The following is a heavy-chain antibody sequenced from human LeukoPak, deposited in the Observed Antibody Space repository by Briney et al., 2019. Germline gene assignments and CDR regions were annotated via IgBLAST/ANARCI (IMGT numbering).Heavy chain of an antibody. CDR1: GYTFTGYY. J-gene: IGHJ4*02. CDR2: INPNSGDA. D-gene: IGHD1-1*01. Sequence: ASVKVSCKASGYTFTGYYLYWVRQAPGQGLEWMGWINPNSGDAYYAQRFQGRVTLTRDTSITTAYMELSSLISDDTAVYYCARMGKGTLDHWGQGTLVTVSS. CDR3: ARMGKGTLDH. V-gene: IGHV1-2*02.